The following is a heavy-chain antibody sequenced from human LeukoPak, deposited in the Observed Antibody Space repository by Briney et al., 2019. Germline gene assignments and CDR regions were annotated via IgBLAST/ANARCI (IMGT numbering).Heavy chain of an antibody. Sequence: GGSLRLSCAASGFTFSSYAMNWVRQAPGKGLEWVSAISSSGSNIYYADSVKGRFTISRDNSKNSLYLQMNSLRAEDTAVYYCARAVKYYCDSSGYYYEYYYYGMDVWGQGTTVTVSS. J-gene: IGHJ6*02. V-gene: IGHV3-21*01. CDR1: GFTFSSYA. D-gene: IGHD3-22*01. CDR3: ARAVKYYCDSSGYYYEYYYYGMDV. CDR2: ISSSGSNI.